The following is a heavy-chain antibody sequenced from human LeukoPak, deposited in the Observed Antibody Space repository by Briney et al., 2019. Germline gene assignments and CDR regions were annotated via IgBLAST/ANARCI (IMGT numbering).Heavy chain of an antibody. CDR1: GFTVSSND. CDR3: AGYSGTFSNSYFDC. Sequence: PGGSLRLSCAASGFTVSSNDMSWVRQAPGKGLEWVSLIYSGRSTYYADSVKGRFIISRDNSKNTLYLQMNSLRAEDTAVYYCAGYSGTFSNSYFDCWGQGTLVTVSS. D-gene: IGHD1-26*01. J-gene: IGHJ4*02. CDR2: IYSGRST. V-gene: IGHV3-66*01.